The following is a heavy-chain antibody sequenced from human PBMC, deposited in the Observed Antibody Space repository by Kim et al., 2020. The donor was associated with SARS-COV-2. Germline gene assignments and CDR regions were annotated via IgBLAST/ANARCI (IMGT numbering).Heavy chain of an antibody. J-gene: IGHJ4*02. CDR1: GGSFSGYY. CDR3: ARYSYGPSYFDY. V-gene: IGHV4-34*01. CDR2: INHSGST. D-gene: IGHD5-18*01. Sequence: SETLSLTCAVYGGSFSGYYWSWIRQPPGKGLEWIGEINHSGSTNYNPSLKSRVTISVDTSKNQFSLKLSSVTAADTAVYYCARYSYGPSYFDYWGQGTLV.